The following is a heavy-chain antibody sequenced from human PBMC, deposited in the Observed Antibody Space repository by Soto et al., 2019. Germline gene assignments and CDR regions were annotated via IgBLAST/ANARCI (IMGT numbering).Heavy chain of an antibody. Sequence: SETLSLTCTVSGGSIISGSYFWGWLRQPPGKGLEWIGNIYYSGSTYYNPSLKSRVTISVDTSKNQFSLKLSSVTAAETAVYYCARHGDSTVVTDFDFWGQGTMVTVSS. CDR2: IYYSGST. J-gene: IGHJ4*03. D-gene: IGHD2-15*01. V-gene: IGHV4-39*01. CDR1: GGSIISGSYF. CDR3: ARHGDSTVVTDFDF.